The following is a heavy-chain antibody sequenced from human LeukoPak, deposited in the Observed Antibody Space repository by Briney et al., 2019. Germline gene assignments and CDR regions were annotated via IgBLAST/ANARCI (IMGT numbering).Heavy chain of an antibody. D-gene: IGHD4-23*01. CDR2: IYYSGST. CDR3: ARGGGNGGGWVGHYYYMDV. V-gene: IGHV4-61*05. J-gene: IGHJ6*03. CDR1: GGSISSSSYY. Sequence: SETLSLTCTVSGGSISSSSYYWGWLRQPPGKGLEWIGYIYYSGSTNYNPSLKSRVTISVDTSKNQFSLKLSSVTAADTAVYYCARGGGNGGGWVGHYYYMDVWGKGTTVTVSS.